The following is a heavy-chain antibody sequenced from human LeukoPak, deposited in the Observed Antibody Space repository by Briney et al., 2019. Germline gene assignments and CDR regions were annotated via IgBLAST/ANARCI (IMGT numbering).Heavy chain of an antibody. J-gene: IGHJ4*02. V-gene: IGHV1-69*04. D-gene: IGHD1-26*01. Sequence: SVKVSCKASGGTFSSYAISWVRQAPGQGLEWMGRIIPILGIANYAQKFQGRVTITADKSTSTAYMELSSLRSEDTAVYYCARGPYSGSYHGHYFDYWGQGTLVTVSS. CDR1: GGTFSSYA. CDR2: IIPILGIA. CDR3: ARGPYSGSYHGHYFDY.